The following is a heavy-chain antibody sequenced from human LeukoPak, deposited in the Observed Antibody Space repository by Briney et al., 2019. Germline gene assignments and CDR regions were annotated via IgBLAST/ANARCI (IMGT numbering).Heavy chain of an antibody. J-gene: IGHJ4*02. V-gene: IGHV3-30-3*01. CDR2: ISYDGSNK. CDR3: ARATYYYDSSGYYYTYYFDY. Sequence: GLLRLSCAASGFTFSSYAMHWVRQAPGKGLEWVAVISYDGSNKYYADSVKGRFTISRDNSKNTLYLQMNNLRAEDTAVYYCARATYYYDSSGYYYTYYFDYWGQGTLVTVSS. D-gene: IGHD3-22*01. CDR1: GFTFSSYA.